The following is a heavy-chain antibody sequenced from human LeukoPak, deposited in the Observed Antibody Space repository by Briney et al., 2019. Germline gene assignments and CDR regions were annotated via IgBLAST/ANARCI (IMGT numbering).Heavy chain of an antibody. CDR2: ISSSSSYI. CDR1: GFTFRSYS. CDR3: ARDLVVRAAIPIDY. V-gene: IGHV3-21*01. Sequence: GGSLRLSCAASGFTFRSYSMNWVRQAPGKGLGWVSSISSSSSYIYYADSVKGRFTISRDNAKNSLYLQMNSLRAEDTAVYYCARDLVVRAAIPIDYWGQGALVTVSS. J-gene: IGHJ4*02. D-gene: IGHD2-2*02.